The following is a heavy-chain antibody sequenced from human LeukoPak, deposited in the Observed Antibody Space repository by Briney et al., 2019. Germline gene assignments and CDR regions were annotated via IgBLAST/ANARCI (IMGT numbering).Heavy chain of an antibody. CDR2: FDPEAGKT. D-gene: IGHD2-21*01. V-gene: IGHV1-24*01. CDR1: GYSVNELS. Sequence: ASVKVSCKVSGYSVNELSMHWVRQAPGKGLEWMGGFDPEAGKTGYAEKLDGRLTVTADTTTDTDYMQLSSLRLEDTAVYYCATDMVGYCGGVTCYSEAYWGQGSLVTVSS. CDR3: ATDMVGYCGGVTCYSEAY. J-gene: IGHJ4*02.